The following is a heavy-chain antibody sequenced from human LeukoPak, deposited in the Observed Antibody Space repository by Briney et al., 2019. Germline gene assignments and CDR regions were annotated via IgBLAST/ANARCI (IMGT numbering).Heavy chain of an antibody. CDR2: SGHRGGT. CDR1: GFTVSSNY. Sequence: GSLRLSCAASGFTVSSNYMSWVRQPPGKGLEWIGESGHRGGTKFNPSLKSRVTISADTSKNQFSLKMSSVTAADTAIYYCAKNGQSGFSFDPWGQGTLVTVSS. J-gene: IGHJ5*02. CDR3: AKNGQSGFSFDP. V-gene: IGHV4-34*08. D-gene: IGHD2-8*01.